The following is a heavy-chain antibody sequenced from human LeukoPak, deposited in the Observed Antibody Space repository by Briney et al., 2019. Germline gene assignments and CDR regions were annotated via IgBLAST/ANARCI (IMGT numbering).Heavy chain of an antibody. V-gene: IGHV1-69*06. CDR2: IIPIFGTA. CDR3: AKKAGNKAVAGIDY. Sequence: SVKVSCKASGGTFSSYAISWVRQAPGQGLEWMGGIIPIFGTANYAQKFQGRVTITADKSTSTAYMELSSLRSEDTAVYYCAKKAGNKAVAGIDYWGQGTLVTVSS. J-gene: IGHJ4*02. CDR1: GGTFSSYA. D-gene: IGHD6-19*01.